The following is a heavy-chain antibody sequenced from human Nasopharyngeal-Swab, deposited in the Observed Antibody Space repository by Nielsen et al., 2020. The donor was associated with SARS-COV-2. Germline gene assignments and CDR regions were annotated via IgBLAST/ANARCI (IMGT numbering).Heavy chain of an antibody. CDR1: GYTFTSYY. Sequence: ASVKVSCKASGYTFTSYYMHWVRQAPGQGLEWMGIINPSGGSTSYAQKFQGRVTMTRDTSTRTAYMELSSLRSEDTAVYYCARMSGSYPQYYFDYWGQGTLITVSS. V-gene: IGHV1-46*01. D-gene: IGHD1-26*01. CDR2: INPSGGST. CDR3: ARMSGSYPQYYFDY. J-gene: IGHJ4*02.